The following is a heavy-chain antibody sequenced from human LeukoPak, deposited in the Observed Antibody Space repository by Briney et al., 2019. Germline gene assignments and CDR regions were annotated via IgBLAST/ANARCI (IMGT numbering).Heavy chain of an antibody. CDR3: ARDLRSSGYYAFDY. CDR1: GLTLSSHS. CDR2: ISSSSSYI. D-gene: IGHD3-22*01. J-gene: IGHJ4*02. Sequence: PGGSLRLSCAASGLTLSSHSMNWVRQAPGKGLEWVSCISSSSSYIYYADSVKGRFATSRDNAKNSLYLQMNSLRAEDTAVYYCARDLRSSGYYAFDYWGQGTLVTVSS. V-gene: IGHV3-21*01.